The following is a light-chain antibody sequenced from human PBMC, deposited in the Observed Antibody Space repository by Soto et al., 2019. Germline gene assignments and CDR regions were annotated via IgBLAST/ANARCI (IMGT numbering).Light chain of an antibody. CDR1: SSDVGDYNY. CDR3: SSYAGSSTYV. Sequence: QSALTQPASVSGSPGQSITISCTGTSSDVGDYNYVSWYQQHPGKAPKLMIYDVSNRPSGVSNRFSGSKSGNTASLTISGLQAEDAAHYYCSSYAGSSTYVFGTGTKLTVL. CDR2: DVS. V-gene: IGLV2-14*01. J-gene: IGLJ1*01.